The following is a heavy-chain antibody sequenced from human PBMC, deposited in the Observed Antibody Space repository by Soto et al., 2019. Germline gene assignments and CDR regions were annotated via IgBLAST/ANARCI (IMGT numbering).Heavy chain of an antibody. CDR3: VRDMQLWLLDS. CDR1: GLTFRSYW. CDR2: INTDGSVA. D-gene: IGHD2-21*01. J-gene: IGHJ4*02. V-gene: IGHV3-74*03. Sequence: EVQLVESGGGLVQPGESLRLSCAASGLTFRSYWMHWVRQAPGKGLVWVSRINTDGSVAMYVDSVKGRFTISRDNAKNTLFLHMNSLRAEDTAVYYCVRDMQLWLLDSWGQGTLVTLSS.